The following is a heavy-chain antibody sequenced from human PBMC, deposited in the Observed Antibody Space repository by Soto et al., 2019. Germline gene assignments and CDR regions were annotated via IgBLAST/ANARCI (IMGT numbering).Heavy chain of an antibody. CDR2: IYSGGST. J-gene: IGHJ4*02. CDR1: GFTVSSNY. CDR3: ARDAYSSGWSAYFDY. V-gene: IGHV3-66*01. D-gene: IGHD6-19*01. Sequence: EVQLVESGGGLVQPGGSLRLSCAASGFTVSSNYMSWVRQAPGKGLEWVSVIYSGGSTYYADSVKGRFTISRDNSRNTRYLQMNSLRAEDTAVYYCARDAYSSGWSAYFDYWGQGTLVTVSS.